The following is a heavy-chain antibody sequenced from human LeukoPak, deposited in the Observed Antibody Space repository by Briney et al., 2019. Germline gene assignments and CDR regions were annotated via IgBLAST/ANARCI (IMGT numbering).Heavy chain of an antibody. CDR3: ASLLLGSPDY. CDR1: GGSISSSSYY. Sequence: SETLSLTCTVSGGSISSSSYYWGWIRQPPGKGLEWIGSIYYSGSTYYNPSLKGRVTISVDTSKNQFSLKLSSVTAADTAVYYCASLLLGSPDYWGQGTLVTVSS. CDR2: IYYSGST. V-gene: IGHV4-39*01. D-gene: IGHD3-22*01. J-gene: IGHJ4*02.